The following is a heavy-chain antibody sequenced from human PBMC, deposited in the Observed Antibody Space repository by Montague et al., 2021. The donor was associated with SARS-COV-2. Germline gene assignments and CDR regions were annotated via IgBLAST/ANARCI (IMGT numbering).Heavy chain of an antibody. V-gene: IGHV4-59*01. CDR3: ARQDAWAYCGDECYRGWFDS. CDR1: FGSISTYY. J-gene: IGHJ5*01. CDR2: IFYNGST. D-gene: IGHD2-21*01. Sequence: SETLSLTCTVSFGSISTYYWSWIRQPPGKGLEWIGFIFYNGSTKYNPPLKRRVSISLDTSKNQFSLKLSSVTAADTAAYYCARQDAWAYCGDECYRGWFDSWGQGTLVTVSS.